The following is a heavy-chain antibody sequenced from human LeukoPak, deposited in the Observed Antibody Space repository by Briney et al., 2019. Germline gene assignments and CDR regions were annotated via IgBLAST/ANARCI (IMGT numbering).Heavy chain of an antibody. V-gene: IGHV4-59*01. CDR2: TYYTGTS. CDR1: GGSISFFY. CDR3: SRAGGVPTTPFDY. D-gene: IGHD3-16*01. J-gene: IGHJ4*02. Sequence: SETLSLTCTVAGGSISFFYWIWIRQPPGQGLEGIGYTYYTGTSNYHPSLKSRVTISLHTSKNQCSLKLSSVTAAGTAVYYCSRAGGVPTTPFDYWGQGTLRPVSS.